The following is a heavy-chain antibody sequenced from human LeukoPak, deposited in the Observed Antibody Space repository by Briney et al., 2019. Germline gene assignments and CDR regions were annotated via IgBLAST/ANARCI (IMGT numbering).Heavy chain of an antibody. D-gene: IGHD6-19*01. Sequence: GGSLRLSCAASGFTFSSYEMNWVRQAPGKGLEWVSSISSSSSYIYYADSVKGRFTISRDNAKNSLYLQMNSLRAEDTAVYYCARSPSSGLIDYWGQGTLVTVSS. CDR1: GFTFSSYE. CDR3: ARSPSSGLIDY. V-gene: IGHV3-21*01. CDR2: ISSSSSYI. J-gene: IGHJ4*02.